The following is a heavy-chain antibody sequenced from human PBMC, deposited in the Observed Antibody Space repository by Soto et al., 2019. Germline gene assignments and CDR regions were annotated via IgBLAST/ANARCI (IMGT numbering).Heavy chain of an antibody. CDR3: IRGPRPSSVGTGAF. CDR2: INDDGTRT. D-gene: IGHD3-10*01. CDR1: GFVFIMYW. V-gene: IGHV3-74*01. J-gene: IGHJ4*02. Sequence: GGSLSLSCAASGFVFIMYWMRWVRQVPGEGPEWVTRINDDGTRTDYADSAKGRFTISRDNAKDILYLQMNALRVDDTAVYYCIRGPRPSSVGTGAFWGQGTLVTVSS.